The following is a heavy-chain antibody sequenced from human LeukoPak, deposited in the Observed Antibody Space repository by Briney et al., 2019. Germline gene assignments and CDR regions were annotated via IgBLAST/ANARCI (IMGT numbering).Heavy chain of an antibody. CDR2: ILHSGST. Sequence: KPSETLSLTCTVSGGSISSSSYYWGWIRQSPGKGLEWIGEILHSGSTNYNPSLKSRVTISVDTSKNQFSLKLSSLTAADTAVYYCARPRFTSDLHPLGFDPWGQGTLVTVSS. D-gene: IGHD2-21*02. J-gene: IGHJ5*02. CDR3: ARPRFTSDLHPLGFDP. V-gene: IGHV4-39*07. CDR1: GGSISSSSYY.